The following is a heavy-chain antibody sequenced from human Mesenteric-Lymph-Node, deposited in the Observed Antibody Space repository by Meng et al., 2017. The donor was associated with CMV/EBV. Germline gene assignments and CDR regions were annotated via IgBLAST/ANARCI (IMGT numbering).Heavy chain of an antibody. CDR1: GGTFSSYA. V-gene: IGHV1-69*10. CDR3: ARAHPPHGWFDP. J-gene: IGHJ5*02. Sequence: SVKVSCKASGGTFSSYAISWVRQAPGQGLEWMGGIIPILGIANYAQKFQGRVTITADKSTSTAYMELSSLRSEDTAVYYCARAHPPHGWFDPWGQGTLVTVSS. CDR2: IIPILGIA.